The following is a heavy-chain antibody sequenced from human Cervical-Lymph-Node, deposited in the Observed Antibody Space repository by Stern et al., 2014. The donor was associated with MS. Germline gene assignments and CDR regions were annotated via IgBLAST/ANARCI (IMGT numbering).Heavy chain of an antibody. V-gene: IGHV4-59*01. CDR2: IYYSGST. J-gene: IGHJ4*02. CDR3: ARGVEAGGFDY. D-gene: IGHD6-19*01. Sequence: QVQLQESGPGLVKPSETLSLTCTVSGGSISSYYWSWIRQPPGKGLEWIGYIYYSGSTNYNPSLKSRVTISVDTSKNQFSLKLSSVTAADTAVYYCARGVEAGGFDYWGQGTLVTVSS. CDR1: GGSISSYY.